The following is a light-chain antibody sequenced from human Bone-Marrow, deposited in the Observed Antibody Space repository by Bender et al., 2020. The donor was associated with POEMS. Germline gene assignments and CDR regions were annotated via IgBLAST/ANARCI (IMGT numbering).Light chain of an antibody. CDR1: ISDVGGYNH. CDR3: SSYTSSSTPVL. CDR2: DVS. J-gene: IGLJ2*01. Sequence: QSALTQPASVSGSPGQSITISCTGTISDVGGYNHVSWYQQHPGKAPKLMIYDVSNRPSGVSNRFSGSKSGNTASLTISGLQAEDEATYYCSSYTSSSTPVLFGGGTKLTVL. V-gene: IGLV2-14*03.